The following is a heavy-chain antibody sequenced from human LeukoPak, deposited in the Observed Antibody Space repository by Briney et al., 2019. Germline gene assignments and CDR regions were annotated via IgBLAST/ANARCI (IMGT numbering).Heavy chain of an antibody. CDR1: GFNISDFW. D-gene: IGHD5-12*01. CDR2: IRYDGSNK. J-gene: IGHJ4*02. CDR3: AKVPSGYGSEGY. V-gene: IGHV3-30*02. Sequence: EGSLRLSCAASGFNISDFWMTWVRQAPGKGLEWVAFIRYDGSNKYYADSVKGRFTISRDNSKSTLYLQMNSLRAEDTAVYYCAKVPSGYGSEGYWGQGTLVTVSS.